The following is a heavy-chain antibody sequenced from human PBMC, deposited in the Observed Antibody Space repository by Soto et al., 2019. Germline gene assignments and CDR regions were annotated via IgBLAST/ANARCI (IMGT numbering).Heavy chain of an antibody. CDR1: GFTFGDYA. V-gene: IGHV3-49*03. CDR2: IRSKAYGGTT. Sequence: GGSLRLSCTASGFTFGDYAMSWFRQAPGKGLEWVGFIRSKAYGGTTEYAASVKGRFTISRDDSKSIAYLQMNSLKTEDTAVYYCTREGSSWYLFYYYYYYMDVWGKGTTVTVSS. D-gene: IGHD6-13*01. J-gene: IGHJ6*03. CDR3: TREGSSWYLFYYYYYYMDV.